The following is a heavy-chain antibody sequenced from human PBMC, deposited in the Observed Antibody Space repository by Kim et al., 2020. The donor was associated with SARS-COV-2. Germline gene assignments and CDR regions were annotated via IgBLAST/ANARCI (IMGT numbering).Heavy chain of an antibody. J-gene: IGHJ4*02. CDR3: AREGVACSSTSCLFYFDY. D-gene: IGHD2-2*01. V-gene: IGHV1-18*01. CDR1: GYTFTSYG. CDR2: ISAYNGNT. Sequence: ASVKVSCKASGYTFTSYGISWVRQAPGQGLEWMGWISAYNGNTNYAQKLQGRVTMTTDTSTSTAYMELRSLRSDDTAVYYCAREGVACSSTSCLFYFDYWGQGTLVTVSS.